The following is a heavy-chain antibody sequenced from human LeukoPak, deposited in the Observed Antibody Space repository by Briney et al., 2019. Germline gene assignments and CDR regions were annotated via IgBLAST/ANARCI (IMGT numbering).Heavy chain of an antibody. J-gene: IGHJ4*02. V-gene: IGHV4-59*11. CDR1: GGSISSHY. Sequence: SETLSLTCTVSGGSISSHYWSWIRQPPAKGLEWIGYIYYSGSTNYNPSLKSRVTISVDTSKNQFSLKLSSVTAADTAVYYCARSTTYYDFWSGYRPQNYYFDYWGQGTLVNVSS. CDR2: IYYSGST. D-gene: IGHD3-3*01. CDR3: ARSTTYYDFWSGYRPQNYYFDY.